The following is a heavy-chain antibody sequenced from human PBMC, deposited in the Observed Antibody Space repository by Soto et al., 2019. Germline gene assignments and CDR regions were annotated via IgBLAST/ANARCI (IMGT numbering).Heavy chain of an antibody. CDR1: GFPFSTYA. D-gene: IGHD6-19*01. V-gene: IGHV3-23*01. CDR3: ANGRRSGWAHDVCDI. CDR2: ISGSGGAT. Sequence: EVQLLESGGGLVQPGGSLRLSCAAAGFPFSTYAMTWVRQTPAKGLEWVSTISGSGGATYYADSVKGRFTISRNNSKNTLCSQINSRRAEDSDMYYGANGRRSGWAHDVCDIWGQGTLVTVSS. J-gene: IGHJ3*02.